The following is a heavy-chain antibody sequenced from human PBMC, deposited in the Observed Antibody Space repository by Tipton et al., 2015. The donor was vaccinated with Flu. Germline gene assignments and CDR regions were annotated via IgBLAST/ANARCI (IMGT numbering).Heavy chain of an antibody. CDR1: GYSFTSYW. CDR3: AREFARDIVATIRGFEI. D-gene: IGHD5-12*01. CDR2: IYPGDCDT. V-gene: IGHV5-51*03. J-gene: IGHJ3*02. Sequence: VQLVQSGAEVKKPGASLKISCKGSGYSFTSYWIGWVRQMSRKGLEWMGIIYPGDCDTRYSPSFQGQVTISADNSISTAYLQLGSLEASDTAMYYCAREFARDIVATIRGFEIWGQGTMVTVSS.